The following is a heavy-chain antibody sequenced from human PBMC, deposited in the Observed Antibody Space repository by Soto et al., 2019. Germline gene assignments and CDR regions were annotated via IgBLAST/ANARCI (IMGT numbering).Heavy chain of an antibody. CDR3: ARHRAPTVTDNWFDP. D-gene: IGHD4-4*01. V-gene: IGHV5-10-1*01. Sequence: GESLKISCKGSGYSFTSYWISWVRQMPGKGLEWMGRIDPSDSYTNYSPSFQGHVTISADKSISTAYLQWSSLKASDTAMYYCARHRAPTVTDNWFDPWGQGTLVTVSS. CDR2: IDPSDSYT. CDR1: GYSFTSYW. J-gene: IGHJ5*02.